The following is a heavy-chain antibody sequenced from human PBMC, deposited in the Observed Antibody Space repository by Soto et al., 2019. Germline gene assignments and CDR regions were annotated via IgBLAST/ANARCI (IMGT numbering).Heavy chain of an antibody. J-gene: IGHJ4*02. CDR2: IYPGDSDT. V-gene: IGHV5-51*01. CDR3: ARSDYYDSGGPYFDY. Sequence: GEALKISCKGSGYTFTNYWIAWVRQMPGKGLEWMGIIYPGDSDTRYNPSFQGQVTISGDKSISTAYLQWSSLKASDTAMYYCARSDYYDSGGPYFDYWGQGTLVTVSS. CDR1: GYTFTNYW. D-gene: IGHD3-22*01.